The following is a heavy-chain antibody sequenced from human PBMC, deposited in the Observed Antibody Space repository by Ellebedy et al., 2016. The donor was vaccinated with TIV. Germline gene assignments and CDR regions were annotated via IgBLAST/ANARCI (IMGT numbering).Heavy chain of an antibody. J-gene: IGHJ4*02. CDR3: ARFRYGDFFY. CDR1: GFTFSGSW. D-gene: IGHD4-17*01. Sequence: PGGSLRLSCAASGFTFSGSWMSWVRQAPGKGLEWVANIKQDGSEKYYVDSVKGRFTISRDNAKNSLYVQMNSLRAEETAVYYCARFRYGDFFYWGQGTLVTVSS. V-gene: IGHV3-7*03. CDR2: IKQDGSEK.